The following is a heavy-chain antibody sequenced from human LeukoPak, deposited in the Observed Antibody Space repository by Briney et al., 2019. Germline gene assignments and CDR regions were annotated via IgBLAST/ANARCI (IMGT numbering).Heavy chain of an antibody. Sequence: GGSLRLSCAASGFTLSSYSMNWVRQAPGKGLEWVSSISSSSSYRYYADSVKGRFTISRDNAKNSLYLQMNSLRAEDTAVYYCAIDSSSWYIQTPHDYWGQGTLVTVSS. CDR1: GFTLSSYS. J-gene: IGHJ4*02. D-gene: IGHD6-13*01. V-gene: IGHV3-21*01. CDR2: ISSSSSYR. CDR3: AIDSSSWYIQTPHDY.